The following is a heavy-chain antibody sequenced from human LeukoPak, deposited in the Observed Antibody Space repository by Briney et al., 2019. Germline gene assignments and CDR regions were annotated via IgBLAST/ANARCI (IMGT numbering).Heavy chain of an antibody. D-gene: IGHD3-3*01. V-gene: IGHV3-23*01. Sequence: PGGSLRLSCAASGFTFSSYAMSWVRQAPGKGLEWVSAISGSGGSTYYADSVKGRFTISRDNSKNTLYLQMNSLRAGDTAVYYCAKFTWSGYYYYFDYWGQGTLVTVSS. J-gene: IGHJ4*02. CDR1: GFTFSSYA. CDR3: AKFTWSGYYYYFDY. CDR2: ISGSGGST.